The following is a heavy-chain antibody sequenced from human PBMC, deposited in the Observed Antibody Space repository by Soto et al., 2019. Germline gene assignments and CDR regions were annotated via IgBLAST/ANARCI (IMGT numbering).Heavy chain of an antibody. CDR1: GFTFRMYW. D-gene: IGHD6-13*01. Sequence: GSLRLSCAASGFTFRMYWMHWVRLVPGKGLQWVSYINWDGRIAMYADSVKGRFTISRDNTNNHLYLQMNSLRSDDTALYYCAKDEGAAVESPGDWGHGTLVTAPQ. V-gene: IGHV3-43*01. CDR2: INWDGRIA. CDR3: AKDEGAAVESPGD. J-gene: IGHJ4*01.